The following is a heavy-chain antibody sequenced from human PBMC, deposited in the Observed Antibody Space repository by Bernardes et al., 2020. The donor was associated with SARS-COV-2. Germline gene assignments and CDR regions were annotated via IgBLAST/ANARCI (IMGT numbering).Heavy chain of an antibody. CDR2: ISTGGSTK. Sequence: GWSLRLSCAASGFTFSSSVMNWVRQAPGKGLEWVSYISTGGSTKYYADSVKGRFTISRDNAKNSLYLQMNSLRAEDTAVYYCAREYTFDFDSCGQEALVTV. J-gene: IGHJ4*02. CDR3: AREYTFDFDS. CDR1: GFTFSSSV. D-gene: IGHD3-9*01. V-gene: IGHV3-48*03.